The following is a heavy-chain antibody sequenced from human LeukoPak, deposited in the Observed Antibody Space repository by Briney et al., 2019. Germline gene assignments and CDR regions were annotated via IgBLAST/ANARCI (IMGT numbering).Heavy chain of an antibody. CDR2: IYYSGST. CDR3: ARGRDTAMDNYYFDY. Sequence: SETLSLTCTVSGGSISSYYWSWIRQPPGKGLEWIGYIYYSGSTNYNPSLKSRVTISVDTSKNQFSRKLSSVTAADTAVYYCARGRDTAMDNYYFDYWGQGTLVTVSS. CDR1: GGSISSYY. D-gene: IGHD5-18*01. V-gene: IGHV4-59*01. J-gene: IGHJ4*02.